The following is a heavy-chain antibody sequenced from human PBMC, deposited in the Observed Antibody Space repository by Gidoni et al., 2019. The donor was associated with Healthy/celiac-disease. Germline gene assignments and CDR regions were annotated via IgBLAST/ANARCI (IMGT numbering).Heavy chain of an antibody. CDR3: ARDSGGYSYTTNYWYFDL. Sequence: EVQLVESGGGLVQPGGSLRLSCSASGFTVSSNYMSWVRQAPGKGLEWVSVIYSGGSTYYADSVKGRFTISRDNSKNTLYLQMNSLRAEDTAVYYCARDSGGYSYTTNYWYFDLWGRGTLVTVSS. J-gene: IGHJ2*01. CDR1: GFTVSSNY. CDR2: IYSGGST. D-gene: IGHD5-18*01. V-gene: IGHV3-66*01.